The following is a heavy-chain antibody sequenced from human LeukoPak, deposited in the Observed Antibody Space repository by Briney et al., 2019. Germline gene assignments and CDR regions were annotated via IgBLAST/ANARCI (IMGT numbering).Heavy chain of an antibody. CDR3: AKVAAWTYFDS. CDR2: VDGSGQTT. V-gene: IGHV3-23*01. Sequence: PGRCLRLSCAASGLTFRSSAMSWVRPAPGKGLGWVSSVDGSGQTTYSADSVKGRFSISRDNSKNTLYLQLTSLRVDDTAVYYCAKVAAWTYFDSWGQGTLVTVSS. J-gene: IGHJ4*02. CDR1: GLTFRSSA. D-gene: IGHD3/OR15-3a*01.